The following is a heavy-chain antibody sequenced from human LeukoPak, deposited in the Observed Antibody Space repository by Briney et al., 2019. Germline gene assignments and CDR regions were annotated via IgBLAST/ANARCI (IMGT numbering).Heavy chain of an antibody. Sequence: KPGGSLRLSCAASGFTFSSYSMNWVRQAPGKGLEWVSSISSSSSYIYYADSVKGRFTISRDNAKNSLYLQMNSLRAEDTAVYYCARDLYSSGWYCYNYWGQGTLVTVSS. D-gene: IGHD6-19*01. V-gene: IGHV3-21*01. J-gene: IGHJ4*02. CDR1: GFTFSSYS. CDR2: ISSSSSYI. CDR3: ARDLYSSGWYCYNY.